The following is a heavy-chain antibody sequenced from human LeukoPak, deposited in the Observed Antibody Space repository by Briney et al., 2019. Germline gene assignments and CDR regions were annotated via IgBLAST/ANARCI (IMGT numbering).Heavy chain of an antibody. Sequence: SETLSLTCTVSGGSISSGSYYWSWIRQPAGKGLEWIGRMYTSGSTNYNPSLKSRVTISVDTSKNQFSLKLSSVTAADTAVYYCARGASSSSAIGYYYYYMDVWGKGTTVTVSS. J-gene: IGHJ6*03. CDR1: GGSISSGSYY. CDR2: MYTSGST. CDR3: ARGASSSSAIGYYYYYMDV. D-gene: IGHD6-6*01. V-gene: IGHV4-61*02.